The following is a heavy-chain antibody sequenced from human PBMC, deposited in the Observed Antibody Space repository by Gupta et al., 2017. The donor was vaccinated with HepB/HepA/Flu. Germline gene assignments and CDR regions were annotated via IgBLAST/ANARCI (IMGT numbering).Heavy chain of an antibody. CDR2: VSAYNGDT. V-gene: IGHV1-18*01. J-gene: IGHJ4*02. CDR1: GYTFTDFG. D-gene: IGHD6-19*01. Sequence: QVQLVQSGAEVKKPGASVKVSCKASGYTFTDFGISWVRQAPGQGLEWMGWVSAYNGDTNYTQKIQDRVTMTTDTSTDTAYMELRSLRSDDTAVYYCVRDRGTAVTGTSSLFDYWGQGTLVTVSS. CDR3: VRDRGTAVTGTSSLFDY.